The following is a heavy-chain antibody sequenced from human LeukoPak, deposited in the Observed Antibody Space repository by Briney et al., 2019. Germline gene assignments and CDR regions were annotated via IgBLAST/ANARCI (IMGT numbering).Heavy chain of an antibody. CDR2: INPSGGST. CDR1: GYTLTSYY. V-gene: IGHV1-46*01. CDR3: ARGGPDSSGWSRGDY. J-gene: IGHJ4*02. Sequence: ASVKVSCKASGYTLTSYYMHWVRQAPRQGLEWMGIINPSGGSTSYAQKFQGRVTMTRDTSTSTVYMELSSLRSEDTAVYYCARGGPDSSGWSRGDYWGQGTLVTVSS. D-gene: IGHD6-19*01.